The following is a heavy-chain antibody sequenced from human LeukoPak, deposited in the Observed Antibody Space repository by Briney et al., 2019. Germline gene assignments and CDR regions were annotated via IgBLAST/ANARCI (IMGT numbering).Heavy chain of an antibody. CDR2: IKEDGTQK. Sequence: GGSLRLSCAASGFIVSTNYMSWVRQAPGKGPEWVANIKEDGTQKYYVDSVRGRFTISRDNAENSLYLQMNSLRDEDTAVYYCAKTGERDYWGRGTLVTVSS. CDR1: GFIVSTNY. V-gene: IGHV3-7*01. J-gene: IGHJ4*02. CDR3: AKTGERDY. D-gene: IGHD7-27*01.